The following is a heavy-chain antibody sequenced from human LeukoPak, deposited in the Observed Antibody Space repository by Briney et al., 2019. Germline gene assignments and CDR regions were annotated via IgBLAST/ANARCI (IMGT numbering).Heavy chain of an antibody. CDR1: GFTFSSYS. V-gene: IGHV3-21*01. CDR2: ISSSSSYI. D-gene: IGHD6-13*01. Sequence: GGSLRLSCAASGFTFSSYSMNWVRQAPVKGLEWVSSISSSSSYIYYADSVKGRFTISRDNAKNSLYLQMNSLRAEDAAVYYCARGSAAGTDYWGQGTLATVSS. CDR3: ARGSAAGTDY. J-gene: IGHJ4*02.